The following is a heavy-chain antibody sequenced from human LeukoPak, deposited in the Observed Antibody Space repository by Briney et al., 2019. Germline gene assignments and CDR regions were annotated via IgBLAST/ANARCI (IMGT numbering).Heavy chain of an antibody. J-gene: IGHJ3*02. D-gene: IGHD2-15*01. CDR3: ARQIAQADAFDI. CDR2: IYPGDSDT. V-gene: IGHV5-51*01. Sequence: KRGGSLQISCKGSGSSFSKYWIAWVRQLPGKGMEWMGIIYPGDSDTRYSPSFQGQVTISADTSLSTASLQWSSLKASDTAMYYCARQIAQADAFDIWGQGTLVTVYS. CDR1: GSSFSKYW.